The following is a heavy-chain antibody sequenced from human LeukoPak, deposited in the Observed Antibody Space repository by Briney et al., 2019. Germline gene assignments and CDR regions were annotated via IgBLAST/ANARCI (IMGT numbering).Heavy chain of an antibody. J-gene: IGHJ4*02. Sequence: GGSLRLSCAASGFTFSSYGMSWVRQAPGKGLEWVSAISGSGGSTYYADSVKGRFTISRDNSKNTLYLQMNSLRAEDTAVYYCAKPGVLLWFGEPPRRDYYFDYWGQGTLVTVSS. D-gene: IGHD3-10*01. V-gene: IGHV3-23*01. CDR1: GFTFSSYG. CDR3: AKPGVLLWFGEPPRRDYYFDY. CDR2: ISGSGGST.